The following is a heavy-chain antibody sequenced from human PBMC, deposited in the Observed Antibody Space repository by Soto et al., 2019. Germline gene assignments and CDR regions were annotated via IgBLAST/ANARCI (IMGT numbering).Heavy chain of an antibody. CDR1: GFTFTFEIYE. Sequence: PGGARRLSCEASGFTFTFEIYETNWVRQAPGRGLEWVAYISSRGHTTYYADSVKGRFTISRDNAKNLVFLEMNTLRAEDTAVYYCARDTEGYNGMDVWGQGTTVTVSS. CDR3: ARDTEGYNGMDV. CDR2: ISSRGHTT. V-gene: IGHV3-48*03. D-gene: IGHD4-17*01. J-gene: IGHJ6*02.